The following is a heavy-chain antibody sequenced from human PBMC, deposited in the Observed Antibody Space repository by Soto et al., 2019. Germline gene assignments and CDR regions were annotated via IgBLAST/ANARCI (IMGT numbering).Heavy chain of an antibody. J-gene: IGHJ4*02. CDR1: GYTFSGYY. D-gene: IGHD3-3*02. CDR3: ARSLLNVILPLAY. V-gene: IGHV1-2*02. Sequence: QVQLVQSGAEVKKHGASVKVSCKASGYTFSGYYMHWVRQAPGQGLEWMGWINTLSGDTSFPQKFQGRLAMTRDTSIDTAFMEVSRLTSDDTAIYYCARSLLNVILPLAYWGQGTLVSVSS. CDR2: INTLSGDT.